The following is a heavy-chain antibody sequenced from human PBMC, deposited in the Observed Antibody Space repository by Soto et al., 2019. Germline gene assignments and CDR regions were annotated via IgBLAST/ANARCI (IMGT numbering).Heavy chain of an antibody. D-gene: IGHD3-22*01. CDR3: ARDDSSGSIPPWGYYYGMDV. Sequence: QVQLVQSGAEVKKPGSSVKVSRKASGGTFSSYAISWVRQAPGQGLEWMGGIIPIFGTANYAQKFQGRVTVTADKSTSTAYMELSSLRSEDTAVYYCARDDSSGSIPPWGYYYGMDVWGQGTTVTVSS. CDR2: IIPIFGTA. J-gene: IGHJ6*02. CDR1: GGTFSSYA. V-gene: IGHV1-69*06.